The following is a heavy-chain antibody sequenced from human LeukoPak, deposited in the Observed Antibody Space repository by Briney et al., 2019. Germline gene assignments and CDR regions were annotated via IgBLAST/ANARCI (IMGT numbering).Heavy chain of an antibody. J-gene: IGHJ4*02. CDR2: IKQDGSEK. CDR1: GFTFSSSW. Sequence: GGSLRLSCVASGFTFSSSWMSWVRQAPGKWLEWVANIKQDGSEKSYVESVRGRFTISRDNAKNSLYLQLNSLRAEDTALYYCARDNPPDYWGQGTLVTVSS. V-gene: IGHV3-7*03. CDR3: ARDNPPDY.